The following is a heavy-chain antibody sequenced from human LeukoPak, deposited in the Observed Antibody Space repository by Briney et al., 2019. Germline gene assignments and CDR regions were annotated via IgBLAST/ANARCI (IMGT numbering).Heavy chain of an antibody. CDR3: ARGDPFDY. J-gene: IGHJ4*02. Sequence: SETLSLTCTVSGGSISTYYWSWIRQPPGKGLEWIGYGYYSGSTNYSPSLKSRVTISVDTSKNQFSLKLSSVTAADTAVYYCARGDPFDYWGQGTLVTVSS. V-gene: IGHV4-59*01. CDR2: GYYSGST. D-gene: IGHD2-21*02. CDR1: GGSISTYY.